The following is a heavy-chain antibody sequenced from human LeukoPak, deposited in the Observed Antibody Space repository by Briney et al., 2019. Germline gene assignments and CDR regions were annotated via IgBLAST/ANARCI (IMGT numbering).Heavy chain of an antibody. Sequence: GGSLRLSCAVSGFTFGSRWMHWVRQAPGKGLVWVSRLNSDGSSTSYADSVKGRFTISRDNAETTLHLQMNNLSAEDTAVYYCARASNRNSINFDYWGQGALVTVSS. V-gene: IGHV3-74*01. CDR2: LNSDGSST. D-gene: IGHD1-7*01. CDR3: ARASNRNSINFDY. J-gene: IGHJ4*02. CDR1: GFTFGSRW.